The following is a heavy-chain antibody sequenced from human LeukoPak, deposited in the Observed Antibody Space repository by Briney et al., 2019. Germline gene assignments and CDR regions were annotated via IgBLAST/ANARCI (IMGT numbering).Heavy chain of an antibody. CDR1: GFTFSNAW. Sequence: GGSLRLSCAASGFTFSNAWMSWVRQAPGKGLEWVGRIKSKTDGGTTDYAAPVKGRFTISRDDSKNTLYLQMNSLKTEDTAVYYCTKDSTSYYYYYMDVWGKGTTVTVSS. CDR3: TKDSTSYYYYYMDV. D-gene: IGHD2/OR15-2a*01. J-gene: IGHJ6*03. CDR2: IKSKTDGGTT. V-gene: IGHV3-15*01.